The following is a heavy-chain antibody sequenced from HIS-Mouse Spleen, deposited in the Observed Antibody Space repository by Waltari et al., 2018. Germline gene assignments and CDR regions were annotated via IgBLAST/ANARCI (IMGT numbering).Heavy chain of an antibody. V-gene: IGHV2-70*15. CDR1: GFSLSTSGMC. J-gene: IGHJ4*02. Sequence: QVTLRESGPALVKPTQTLTLTCTFSGFSLSTSGMCVSWFRQPPGKALEWLARIDWDDDKYYSTSLKTRLTISRDTSKNQVVLTMTNMDPLDTATYYCARIAEGYTSGWYAFDYWGQGTLVTVSS. CDR3: ARIAEGYTSGWYAFDY. CDR2: IDWDDDK. D-gene: IGHD6-19*01.